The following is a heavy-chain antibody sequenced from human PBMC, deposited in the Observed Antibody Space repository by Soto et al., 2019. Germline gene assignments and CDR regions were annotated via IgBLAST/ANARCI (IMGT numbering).Heavy chain of an antibody. CDR2: IYYSGST. J-gene: IGHJ4*02. CDR1: GSSISSYY. V-gene: IGHV4-59*01. CDR3: ARRYGGNFDY. Sequence: SETLCLTCTISGSSISSYYWSWIRQPPGKGLEWIGYIYYSGSTNYNPSLKSRVTISVDTSKNQFSLKLSSVTAADTAVYYCARRYGGNFDYWGQGTLVTVSS. D-gene: IGHD3-16*01.